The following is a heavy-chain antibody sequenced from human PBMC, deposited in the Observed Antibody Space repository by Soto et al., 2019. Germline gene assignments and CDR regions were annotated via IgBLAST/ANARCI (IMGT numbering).Heavy chain of an antibody. CDR3: ARDQEGSGSHWLGYNYYAMDV. Sequence: PGGSLRLSCGASGFTITDYYMSWIRQAPGKGLEWVSHISSVGTTTYYADSVKGRFSISMDNAKNSLYLQMNSLRAEDTAAYYCARDQEGSGSHWLGYNYYAMDVWGQGTTVTVSS. CDR2: ISSVGTTT. V-gene: IGHV3-11*01. CDR1: GFTITDYY. D-gene: IGHD3-10*01. J-gene: IGHJ6*02.